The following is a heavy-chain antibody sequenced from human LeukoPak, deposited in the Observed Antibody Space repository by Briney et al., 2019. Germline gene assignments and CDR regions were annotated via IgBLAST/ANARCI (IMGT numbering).Heavy chain of an antibody. V-gene: IGHV1-8*01. CDR1: GYTFTSHD. D-gene: IGHD2-21*02. J-gene: IGHJ6*03. CDR3: ARDRAPAIGPQPAYYYYYMDV. CDR2: MNPNSGYT. Sequence: ASVKVSCKASGYTFTSHDINWVRQATGQGLEWMGWMNPNSGYTGYEQKFQGRVTMTRDTSTSTAYMELSSLRSEDTAVYYCARDRAPAIGPQPAYYYYYMDVWGKGTTVTVSS.